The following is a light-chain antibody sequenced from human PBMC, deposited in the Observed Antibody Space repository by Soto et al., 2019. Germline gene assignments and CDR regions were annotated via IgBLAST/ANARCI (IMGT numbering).Light chain of an antibody. V-gene: IGLV1-51*01. CDR2: DNN. J-gene: IGLJ1*01. Sequence: QSVLTQPPSVSAAPGQEVTISCSGSSSNIGNNYVSWYQQLPGTAPKLLIYDNNKRPSGIPDRFSGSKSGTSATLGITGLRTGDEADYYCGTWDSSLSVYVFGTGTKVTVL. CDR1: SSNIGNNY. CDR3: GTWDSSLSVYV.